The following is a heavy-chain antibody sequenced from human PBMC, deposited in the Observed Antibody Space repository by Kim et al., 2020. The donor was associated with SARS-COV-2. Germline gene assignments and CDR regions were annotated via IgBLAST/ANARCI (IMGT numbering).Heavy chain of an antibody. CDR1: GYSFTDYY. Sequence: ASVKVSCKASGYSFTDYYLHWVRQAPGQGLEWMGWIYPTTGATHFSQKFQDRVAMTRDTSITTVYMQLNRLTSDDTAVYFCARDWAPLRGGDQSPIPLFDHGGQGTPVTVAS. J-gene: IGHJ4*02. CDR3: ARDWAPLRGGDQSPIPLFDH. V-gene: IGHV1-2*02. CDR2: IYPTTGAT. D-gene: IGHD3-16*01.